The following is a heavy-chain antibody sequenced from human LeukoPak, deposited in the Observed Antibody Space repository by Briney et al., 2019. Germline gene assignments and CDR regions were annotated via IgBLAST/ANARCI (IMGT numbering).Heavy chain of an antibody. CDR2: ISSSSSTI. Sequence: GGSLRLSCAVSGFTFSSYSMNWVRQAPGKGLEWVSYISSSSSTIYYADSVKGRFTISRDNAKNSLYLQMNSLRAEDTAVYYCARGVYYYYYYMDVWGKGTTVTVSS. J-gene: IGHJ6*03. V-gene: IGHV3-48*01. CDR1: GFTFSSYS. CDR3: ARGVYYYYYYMDV.